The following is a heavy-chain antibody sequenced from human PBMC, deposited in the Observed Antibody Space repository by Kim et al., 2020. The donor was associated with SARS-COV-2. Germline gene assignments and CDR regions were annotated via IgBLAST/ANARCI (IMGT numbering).Heavy chain of an antibody. CDR2: IYYSGST. D-gene: IGHD1-26*01. V-gene: IGHV4-39*01. J-gene: IGHJ4*02. CDR3: ARQRRNSIVGATTFIDY. Sequence: SETLSLTCTVSGGSISSSSYYWGWIRQPPGKGLEWIGSIYYSGSTYYNPSLKSRVTISVDTSKNQFSLKLSSVTAADTAVYYCARQRRNSIVGATTFIDYWGQGTLVTVSS. CDR1: GGSISSSSYY.